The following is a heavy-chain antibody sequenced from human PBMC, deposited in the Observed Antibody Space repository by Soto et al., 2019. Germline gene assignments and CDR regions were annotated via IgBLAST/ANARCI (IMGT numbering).Heavy chain of an antibody. J-gene: IGHJ2*01. CDR2: ISENAGVT. V-gene: IGHV3-23*01. CDR3: AKYISFLCVAEMCICACSLVSWFQLNRVSDL. D-gene: IGHD5-18*01. Sequence: PGKGLEWVSVISENAGVTYYAESAKGRFTTSRDNSKKMLYLQMNSLRAEDTAVYYCAKYISFLCVAEMCICACSLVSWFQLNRVSDL.